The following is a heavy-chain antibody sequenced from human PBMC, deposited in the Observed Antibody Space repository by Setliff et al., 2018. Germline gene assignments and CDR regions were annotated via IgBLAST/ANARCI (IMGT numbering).Heavy chain of an antibody. CDR3: ARVGSCWYYFDY. V-gene: IGHV4-59*01. J-gene: IGHJ4*02. D-gene: IGHD6-19*01. Sequence: KTSETLSLTCTVSGGSISSDSWSWIRQPPGKGLEWIGYLYYSGSTNYNPSLKSRVTISVDTSKNQFSLKLSSVTAADTAVYYCARVGSCWYYFDYWGQGTLVTVSS. CDR2: LYYSGST. CDR1: GGSISSDS.